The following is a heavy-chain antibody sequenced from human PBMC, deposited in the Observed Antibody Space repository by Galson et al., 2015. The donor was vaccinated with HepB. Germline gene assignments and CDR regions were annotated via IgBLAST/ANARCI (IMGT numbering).Heavy chain of an antibody. CDR2: IRSKANSYAT. Sequence: SLRLSCAASGFTFSGSAMHWVRQASGKGLEWVGRIRSKANSYATAYAASVKGRFTISRDDSKNTAYLQMNSLKTEDTAVYYCAFTMVRGVIPPTPVAFDIWGQGTMVTVSS. J-gene: IGHJ3*02. D-gene: IGHD3-10*01. CDR3: AFTMVRGVIPPTPVAFDI. CDR1: GFTFSGSA. V-gene: IGHV3-73*01.